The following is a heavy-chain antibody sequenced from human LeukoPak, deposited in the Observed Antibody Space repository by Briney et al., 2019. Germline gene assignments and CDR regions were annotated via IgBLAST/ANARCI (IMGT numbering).Heavy chain of an antibody. V-gene: IGHV3-21*01. CDR2: ISSGSSNI. CDR1: GFTFSSYS. J-gene: IGHJ6*03. Sequence: PGGSLRLSCAASGFTFSSYSMNWVRQAPGKGLEWVSPISSGSSNIYYADSVKGRFTISRDNAKNSLYLQMNTLRDEDTALYYLARAYCSGGGCYSPDYSYTDGWSKGTTVTVSS. D-gene: IGHD2-15*01. CDR3: ARAYCSGGGCYSPDYSYTDG.